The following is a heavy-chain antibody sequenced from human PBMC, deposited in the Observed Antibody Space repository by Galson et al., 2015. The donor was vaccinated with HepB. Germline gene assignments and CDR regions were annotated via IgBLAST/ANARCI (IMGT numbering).Heavy chain of an antibody. CDR2: ISAKNGDT. CDR1: GYTFSSYG. CDR3: ARATRFPLYSSSWCSDN. V-gene: IGHV1-18*01. Sequence: SVKVSCKASGYTFSSYGVSWARQAPGQGLEWMGWISAKNGDTKYAQKVQGRVTMTTDTSTSTAYMELRSLRSDDTAVYYCARATRFPLYSSSWCSDNWGQGTLVTVSS. D-gene: IGHD6-13*01. J-gene: IGHJ4*02.